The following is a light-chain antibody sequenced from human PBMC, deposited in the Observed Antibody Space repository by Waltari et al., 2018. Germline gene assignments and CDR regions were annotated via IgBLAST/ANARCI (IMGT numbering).Light chain of an antibody. CDR2: EVT. CDR3: SSYTSSSTWV. CDR1: RSDLGGYNR. Sequence: QSALTQPPSVSGSPGQSVTISCTGARSDLGGYNRVSWFQQPPGTAPKLIIYEVTNRPSGVPDRFSGSKSGNTASLTISGLQAEDAADYYCSSYTSSSTWVFGGGTKLTVL. V-gene: IGLV2-18*02. J-gene: IGLJ3*02.